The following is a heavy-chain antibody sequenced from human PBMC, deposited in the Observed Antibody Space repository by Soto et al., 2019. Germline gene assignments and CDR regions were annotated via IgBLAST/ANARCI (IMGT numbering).Heavy chain of an antibody. CDR1: GFTFSSYA. V-gene: IGHV3-23*01. CDR3: AKDAVAGHGVWLAHA. D-gene: IGHD5-12*01. Sequence: GGSLRLSCAASGFTFSSYAMIWIRQVPGKGLEWVSGLYGSGRGIHYADSVQGRFTISRDNSAYAVYLQMNNLRVEDTAVYYCAKDAVAGHGVWLAHAWGRGTAVTVSS. J-gene: IGHJ5*02. CDR2: LYGSGRGI.